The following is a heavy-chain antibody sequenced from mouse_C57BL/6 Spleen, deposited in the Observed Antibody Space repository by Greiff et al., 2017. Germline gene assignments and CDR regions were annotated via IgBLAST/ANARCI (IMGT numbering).Heavy chain of an antibody. CDR1: GYTFTSYW. Sequence: QVQLKQPGAELVKPGASVKLSCKASGYTFTSYWMHWVKQRPGRGLEWIGRIDPNSGGTKYNEKFKSKATLTVDKPSSTAYMQLSSLTSEDSAVYYCAREVPLRQYYFDYWGQGTTLAVSS. CDR2: IDPNSGGT. D-gene: IGHD1-1*01. J-gene: IGHJ2*01. CDR3: AREVPLRQYYFDY. V-gene: IGHV1-72*01.